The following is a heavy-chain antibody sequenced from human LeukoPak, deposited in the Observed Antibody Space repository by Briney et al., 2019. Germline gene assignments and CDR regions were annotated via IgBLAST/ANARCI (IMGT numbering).Heavy chain of an antibody. Sequence: SETLSLTCAVYGGSFSGYYWSWIRQPPGKGLEWVGEINHSGSTNYNPSLKSRVTISVDTSKNQFSLRLNSVTAADTAVYYCTREVSGSLYFDYWGQGSLVTVSS. V-gene: IGHV4-34*01. D-gene: IGHD1-26*01. CDR2: INHSGST. J-gene: IGHJ4*02. CDR3: TREVSGSLYFDY. CDR1: GGSFSGYY.